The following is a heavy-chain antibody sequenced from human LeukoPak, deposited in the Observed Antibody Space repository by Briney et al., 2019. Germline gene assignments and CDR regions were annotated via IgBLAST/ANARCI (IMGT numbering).Heavy chain of an antibody. Sequence: SETLSLTCTVSGGSISSSSYYWGWIRQPPGKGLEWIGSIYYSGSTYYNPSLKSRVTISVDTSKNQFPLKLSSVTAADTAVYYCARDPTYYYDSSGYSRPFDYWGQGTLVTVSS. J-gene: IGHJ4*02. CDR2: IYYSGST. CDR1: GGSISSSSYY. V-gene: IGHV4-39*06. D-gene: IGHD3-22*01. CDR3: ARDPTYYYDSSGYSRPFDY.